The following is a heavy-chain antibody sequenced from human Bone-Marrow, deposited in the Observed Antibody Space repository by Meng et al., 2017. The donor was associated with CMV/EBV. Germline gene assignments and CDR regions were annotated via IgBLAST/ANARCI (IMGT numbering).Heavy chain of an antibody. CDR3: TGTYYFDSSGFSLPY. J-gene: IGHJ4*02. CDR2: IRSKAYGGTT. Sequence: GESLKIFCAASGFTFSSYSMNWVRQAPGKGLEWVGFIRSKAYGGTTEYAASVKGRFTISRDDSKSIAYLQMNTLKTEDTAVYYCTGTYYFDSSGFSLPYWGQGTLVTVSS. CDR1: GFTFSSYS. D-gene: IGHD3-22*01. V-gene: IGHV3-49*04.